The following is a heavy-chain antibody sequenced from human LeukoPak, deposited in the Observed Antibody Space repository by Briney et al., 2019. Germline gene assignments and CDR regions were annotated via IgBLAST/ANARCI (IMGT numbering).Heavy chain of an antibody. CDR2: IFGSGGSP. V-gene: IGHV3-23*01. CDR3: GKTTVGYSSGQKPAWPVDY. Sequence: GGSLRLSCEASGFTFGSHAMYWVRQAPGKGLEWVAGIFGSGGSPHYADPVKGRFAISRDNSRNTVYLQINSLRAEDTAVYYCGKTTVGYSSGQKPAWPVDYWGQGTLVTVSS. J-gene: IGHJ4*02. D-gene: IGHD5-18*01. CDR1: GFTFGSHA.